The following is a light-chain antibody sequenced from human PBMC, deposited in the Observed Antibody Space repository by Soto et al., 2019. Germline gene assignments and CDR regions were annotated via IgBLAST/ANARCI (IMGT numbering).Light chain of an antibody. CDR2: EGS. CDR3: CSYAGSSTYV. J-gene: IGLJ1*01. CDR1: SSDVGRYNI. V-gene: IGLV2-23*01. Sequence: LTQPASVSGSPGQSITISCTGTSSDVGRYNIVSWYQQHPGKAPKLMIYEGSKRPSGVSDRFSGSKSGNTASLTISGLQAEDEADYYCCSYAGSSTYVFGTGTKVTVL.